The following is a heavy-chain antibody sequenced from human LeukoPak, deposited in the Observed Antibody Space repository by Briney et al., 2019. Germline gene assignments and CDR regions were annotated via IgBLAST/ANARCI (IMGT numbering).Heavy chain of an antibody. CDR1: GGSISSYY. V-gene: IGHV4-4*09. J-gene: IGHJ5*02. Sequence: SETLSLTCTVSGGSISSYYWSWIRQPPGKGLEWIGYIYTSGSTNYNPSLKSRVTMSADTSKNQFSLKLSSVTAADTAVYYCARPYYYDSRIDPWGQGTLVTVSS. D-gene: IGHD3-22*01. CDR2: IYTSGST. CDR3: ARPYYYDSRIDP.